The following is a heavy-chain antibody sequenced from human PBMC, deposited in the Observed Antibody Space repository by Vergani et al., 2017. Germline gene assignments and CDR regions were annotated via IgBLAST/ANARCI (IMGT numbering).Heavy chain of an antibody. J-gene: IGHJ3*02. CDR2: NHTNGVV. CDR3: ARGNPYVDFDI. D-gene: IGHD3-16*01. CDR1: CRSFNSGSYY. Sequence: QVQLQESCPGLVKPSQTLSLTCTVSCRSFNSGSYYWSWLRQPAGKRLEWIERNHTNGVVHYNPSLNSRTTISVDTSRNQISLKLTSVTATDTAIYFCARGNPYVDFDIWGQGTMITVSS. V-gene: IGHV4-61*02.